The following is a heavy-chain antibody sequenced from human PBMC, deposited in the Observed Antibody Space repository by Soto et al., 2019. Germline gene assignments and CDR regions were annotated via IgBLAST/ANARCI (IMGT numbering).Heavy chain of an antibody. CDR2: ISRGSSTI. Sequence: EVQLVESGGGLVQPGGSLRLSCAASGFTFSTYNMNWVRQAPGKGLEWVSYISRGSSTIYYADSVKGRFTISRDNAKNLLYLQMNSLTDEDTAVYYCTSSSGLFDYWGQGTLVTVSS. V-gene: IGHV3-48*02. J-gene: IGHJ4*02. CDR1: GFTFSTYN. D-gene: IGHD6-19*01. CDR3: TSSSGLFDY.